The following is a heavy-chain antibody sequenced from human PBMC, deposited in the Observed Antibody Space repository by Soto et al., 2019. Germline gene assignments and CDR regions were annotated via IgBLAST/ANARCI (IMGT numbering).Heavy chain of an antibody. CDR1: GGSISSSSYY. Sequence: SETLSLTCTVSGGSISSSSYYRGWIRQPPGKGLEWIGSIYYSGSTYYNPSLKSRVTISVDTSKNQFSLKLSSVTAADTAVYYCARQHSNGGEYYYYYYGMDVWGQGTTVTVSS. CDR2: IYYSGST. D-gene: IGHD4-4*01. V-gene: IGHV4-39*01. CDR3: ARQHSNGGEYYYYYYGMDV. J-gene: IGHJ6*02.